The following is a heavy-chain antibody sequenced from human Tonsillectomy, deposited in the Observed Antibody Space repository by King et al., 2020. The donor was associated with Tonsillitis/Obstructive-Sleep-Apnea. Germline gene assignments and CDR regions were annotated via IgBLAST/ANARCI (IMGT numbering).Heavy chain of an antibody. V-gene: IGHV3-23*04. J-gene: IGHJ6*03. CDR2: ISGSGGST. Sequence: VQLVESGGGLVQPGGSLRLSCAASGFTFSSYAMSWVRQAPGKGLEWVSAISGSGGSTYSADSVKGRFTISRDNSKNTLYLQMSSLRAEDTAVYYCAKAPSDTSMADYYYYMDVWGKGTTVTVSS. D-gene: IGHD5-18*01. CDR3: AKAPSDTSMADYYYYMDV. CDR1: GFTFSSYA.